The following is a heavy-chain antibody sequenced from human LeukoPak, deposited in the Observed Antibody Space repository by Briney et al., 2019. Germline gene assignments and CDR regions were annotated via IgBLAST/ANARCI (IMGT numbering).Heavy chain of an antibody. Sequence: GGSLRLSCAASGFTFNNYAMSWVRQAPGQGLEWMGWINPNSGDTNYAQKFQGRVTMTRDTSIRTAYMELSRLRSDDTAVYYCARDSGLGYSGYDLARWGQGTLVTVSS. CDR2: INPNSGDT. CDR3: ARDSGLGYSGYDLAR. D-gene: IGHD5-12*01. J-gene: IGHJ4*02. CDR1: GFTFNNYA. V-gene: IGHV1-2*02.